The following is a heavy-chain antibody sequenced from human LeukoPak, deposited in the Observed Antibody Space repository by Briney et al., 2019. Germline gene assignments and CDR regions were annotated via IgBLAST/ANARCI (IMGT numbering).Heavy chain of an antibody. V-gene: IGHV5-51*01. D-gene: IGHD6-13*01. J-gene: IGHJ4*02. CDR1: GYSFASYW. CDR3: AMGYAAGIFDY. Sequence: GESLLISCKVSGYSFASYWIGWVRQMPGKGLECMGIISPGDSDTRYSPSFQGQVTISADMSITTAYLQWSSLKASDTAIYYCAMGYAAGIFDYWGQGTLVTVSS. CDR2: ISPGDSDT.